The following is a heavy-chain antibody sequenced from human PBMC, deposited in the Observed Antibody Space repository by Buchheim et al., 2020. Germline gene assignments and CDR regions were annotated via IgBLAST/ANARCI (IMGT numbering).Heavy chain of an antibody. D-gene: IGHD2-2*01. CDR1: GFTFSSYS. J-gene: IGHJ4*02. CDR3: ARDRSSLIDY. Sequence: EVQLVESGGGFVQPGGSLRLSCAASGFTFSSYSMNWVRQAPGKGLEWISYINSVSSTMHYADSVKGRFTVSRDTVQKSLYLQMNSLRDEDTAVYYCARDRSSLIDYWGQGTL. CDR2: INSVSSTM. V-gene: IGHV3-48*02.